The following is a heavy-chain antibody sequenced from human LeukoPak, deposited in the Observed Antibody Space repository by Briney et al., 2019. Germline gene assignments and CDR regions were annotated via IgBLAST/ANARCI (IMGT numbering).Heavy chain of an antibody. J-gene: IGHJ1*01. CDR2: IIPIFGIA. D-gene: IGHD3-22*01. V-gene: IGHV1-69*04. CDR1: GGTFSSYA. Sequence: ASVKVSCKASGGTFSSYAISWVRQAPGQGLEWMGRIIPIFGIANYAQKFQGRVTITADKSTSTAYMELSSLRSEDTAVYYCASPNYYDSSGYYYRAEYFRHWGQGTLVTVSS. CDR3: ASPNYYDSSGYYYRAEYFRH.